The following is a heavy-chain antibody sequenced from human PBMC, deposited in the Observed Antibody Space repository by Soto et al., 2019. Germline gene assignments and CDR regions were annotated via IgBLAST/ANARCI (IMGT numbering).Heavy chain of an antibody. CDR3: ARLLRDLRFLEWLTYGDAFDI. CDR1: GGTFSSYA. Sequence: ASVKVSCKASGGTFSSYAISWVRQAPGQGLEWMGWISAYNGNTNYAQKLQGRVTMTTDTSTSTAYMELRSLRSDDTAVYYCARLLRDLRFLEWLTYGDAFDIWGQGTMVTVSS. CDR2: ISAYNGNT. D-gene: IGHD3-3*01. V-gene: IGHV1-18*01. J-gene: IGHJ3*02.